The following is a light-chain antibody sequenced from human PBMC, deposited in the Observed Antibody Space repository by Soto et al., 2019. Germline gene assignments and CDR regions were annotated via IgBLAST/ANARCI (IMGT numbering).Light chain of an antibody. CDR3: QQYGSSYT. V-gene: IGKV3-20*01. CDR2: GAS. J-gene: IGKJ3*01. Sequence: EIVLTQSPGTLSLSPGERATLSCRASQSVNNNYLAWYQQKPGQAPRLLIYGASSRAIGIPDRFSGGGSGTDFTLTISRLEPEDFAVYYCQQYGSSYTFGPGTKVDIK. CDR1: QSVNNNY.